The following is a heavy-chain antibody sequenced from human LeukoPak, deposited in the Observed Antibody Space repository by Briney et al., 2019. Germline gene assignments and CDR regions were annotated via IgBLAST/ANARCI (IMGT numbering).Heavy chain of an antibody. D-gene: IGHD1-26*01. Sequence: ASVKVSCKVSVYTLTELSMHWVRQAPGKGVEWMGGFDPEDGETIYAQKFQGRLTMTEDKSTDTAYMELSSLRSEDPAVYYCATVEGARGFDYWGQGPLVTVSS. CDR3: ATVEGARGFDY. CDR1: VYTLTELS. V-gene: IGHV1-24*01. J-gene: IGHJ4*02. CDR2: FDPEDGET.